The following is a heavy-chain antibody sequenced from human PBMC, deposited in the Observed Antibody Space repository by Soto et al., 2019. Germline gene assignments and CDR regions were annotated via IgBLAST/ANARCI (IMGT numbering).Heavy chain of an antibody. D-gene: IGHD2-15*01. CDR2: ISGTGGST. CDR1: GFTFSSYA. J-gene: IGHJ4*02. CDR3: GTGAAWRYFDY. Sequence: EVQLLESGGGLVQPGGSLRLSCAASGFTFSSYAMSWVRQAPGKGLECVSTISGTGGSTYHANSVKGRFTISRDNSKQMRYLQTDSLGVEDTAISSCGTGAAWRYFDYWGQGTLVTVSS. V-gene: IGHV3-23*01.